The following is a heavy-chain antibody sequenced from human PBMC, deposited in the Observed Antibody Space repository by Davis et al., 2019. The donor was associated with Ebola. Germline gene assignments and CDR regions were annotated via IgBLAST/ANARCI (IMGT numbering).Heavy chain of an antibody. D-gene: IGHD6-6*01. CDR1: GFTFSSYA. V-gene: IGHV3-30-3*01. CDR2: ISYDGSNK. J-gene: IGHJ6*02. Sequence: GGSLRLSCAASGFTFSSYAMHWVRQAPGKGLEWVAVISYDGSNKYYADSVKGRFTISRDNSKNTLYLQMNSLRAEDTAVYYCARDRAARPYYYYYGMDVWGQGTTVTVSS. CDR3: ARDRAARPYYYYYGMDV.